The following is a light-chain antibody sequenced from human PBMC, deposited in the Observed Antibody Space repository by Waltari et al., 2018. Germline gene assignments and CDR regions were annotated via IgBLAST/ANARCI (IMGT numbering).Light chain of an antibody. CDR2: EAS. CDR1: QSVSSF. Sequence: EIVLTQSPATLSLSPGERATLSCRASQSVSSFLAWYQQKRGQAPRLLIYEASTRATGIPARFSGSGSGTELTLTISSLEPEDFAVYYCQQRKTWPITFGQGTRLEIK. J-gene: IGKJ5*01. V-gene: IGKV3-11*01. CDR3: QQRKTWPIT.